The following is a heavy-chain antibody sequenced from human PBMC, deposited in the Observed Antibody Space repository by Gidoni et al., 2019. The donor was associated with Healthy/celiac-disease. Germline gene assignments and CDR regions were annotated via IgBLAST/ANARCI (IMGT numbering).Heavy chain of an antibody. D-gene: IGHD6-13*01. CDR3: ARAAAAGLFDY. CDR2: ISSSGSTI. Sequence: APGKGLAWVSYISSSGSTIYYADSVKGRFTISRDNAKNSLYLQMNSLQAEDTAVYYCARAAAAGLFDYWGQGTLVTVSS. J-gene: IGHJ4*02. V-gene: IGHV3-11*01.